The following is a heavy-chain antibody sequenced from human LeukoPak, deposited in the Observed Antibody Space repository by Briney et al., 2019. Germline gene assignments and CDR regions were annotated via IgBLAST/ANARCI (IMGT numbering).Heavy chain of an antibody. CDR3: ARGPKYCSSTSCYTNWFDP. D-gene: IGHD2-2*02. CDR2: ISYDGSNK. CDR1: GFTFRSYG. V-gene: IGHV3-30*05. J-gene: IGHJ5*02. Sequence: GRSLRLSCAASGFTFRSYGMHWVRQAPGKGLEWVAVISYDGSNKYYADSVKGRFTISRDNSKNTLYLQMNSLRAEDTAVYYCARGPKYCSSTSCYTNWFDPWGQGTLVTVSS.